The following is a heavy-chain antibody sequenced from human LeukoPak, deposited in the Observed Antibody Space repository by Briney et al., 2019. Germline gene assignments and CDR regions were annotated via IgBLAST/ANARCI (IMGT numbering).Heavy chain of an antibody. CDR2: IIPIFGTA. D-gene: IGHD3-16*02. J-gene: IGHJ4*02. Sequence: SVKVSCKASGGTFGSYAISWVRQAPGQGLEWMGGIIPIFGTANYARKFQGRVTITADESTSTAYMELSSLRSEDTAVYYCARANYDYVWGSYRQYYFDYWGQGTLVTVSS. V-gene: IGHV1-69*13. CDR3: ARANYDYVWGSYRQYYFDY. CDR1: GGTFGSYA.